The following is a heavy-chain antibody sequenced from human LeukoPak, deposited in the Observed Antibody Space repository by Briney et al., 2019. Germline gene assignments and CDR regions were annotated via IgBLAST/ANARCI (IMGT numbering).Heavy chain of an antibody. D-gene: IGHD3-10*01. CDR3: AKDRTRRGADYCFDY. CDR2: ISTDGNDK. CDR1: GFTFSSYG. V-gene: IGHV3-30*18. J-gene: IGHJ4*02. Sequence: GRSLRLSCAASGFTFSSYGIHWVRQAPGKGLEWVAVISTDGNDKCYADSVKGRFTISRDNSKSTLYLQMNSLRAEDTAVYYCAKDRTRRGADYCFDYWGQGTLVTVSS.